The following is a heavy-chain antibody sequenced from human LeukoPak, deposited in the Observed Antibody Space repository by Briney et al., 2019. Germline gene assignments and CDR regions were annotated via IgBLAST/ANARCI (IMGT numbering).Heavy chain of an antibody. CDR2: ISSSSSYI. CDR3: AREGRAMATVGNEY. D-gene: IGHD5-24*01. V-gene: IGHV3-21*01. CDR1: GFTFSSYS. J-gene: IGHJ4*02. Sequence: GGSLRLSCAASGFTFSSYSMNWVRQAPGKGLEWVSSISSSSSYIYYADSVKGRFTISRDNAKNSLYLQMNSLRAEDTAVYYCAREGRAMATVGNEYWGQGTLVTVSS.